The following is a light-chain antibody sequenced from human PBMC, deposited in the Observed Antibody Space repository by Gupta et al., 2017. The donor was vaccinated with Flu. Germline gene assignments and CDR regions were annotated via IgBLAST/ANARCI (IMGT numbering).Light chain of an antibody. V-gene: IGLV2-23*01. J-gene: IGLJ3*02. CDR2: EDN. Sequence: SALTQPASVSGSPGQSITISCTATGSSVASYDLVSWYPRHPGRAPKLVIYEDNKRPAGISHRFSGSKSGNTASLTISGRLEDDEADYYCCSYAGNNMWVFGGGTKLTVL. CDR1: GSSVASYDL. CDR3: CSYAGNNMWV.